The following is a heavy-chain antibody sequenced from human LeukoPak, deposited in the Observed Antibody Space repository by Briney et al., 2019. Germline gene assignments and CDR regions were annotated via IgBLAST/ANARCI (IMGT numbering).Heavy chain of an antibody. D-gene: IGHD3-22*01. J-gene: IGHJ4*02. CDR3: AREDGSGYYY. CDR2: MNPNSGNT. Sequence: EASVKVSCKASGYTFTSYDINWVRQATGQGLEWMGWMNPNSGNTGYAQKFQGRVTITADESTSTAYMELSSLRSEDTAVYYCAREDGSGYYYWGQGTLVTVSS. CDR1: GYTFTSYD. V-gene: IGHV1-8*01.